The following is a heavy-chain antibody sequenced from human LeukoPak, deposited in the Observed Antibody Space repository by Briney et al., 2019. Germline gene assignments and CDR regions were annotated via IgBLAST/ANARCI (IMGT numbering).Heavy chain of an antibody. D-gene: IGHD1-14*01. CDR1: GFTFSSYA. CDR2: ISGSGGST. CDR3: AKDPGSGRNYFDY. J-gene: IGHJ4*02. V-gene: IGHV3-23*01. Sequence: GGSLRLSCAASGFTFSSYAMSWVRQAPGKGLEWVSAISGSGGSTYYADSVKGRFTISRGNSKNTLYLQMNSLRAEDTAVYYCAKDPGSGRNYFDYWGQGTLVTVSS.